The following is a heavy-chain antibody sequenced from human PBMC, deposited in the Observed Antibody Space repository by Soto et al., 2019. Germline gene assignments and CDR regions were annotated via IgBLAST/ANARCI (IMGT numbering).Heavy chain of an antibody. Sequence: EVQLVESGGGLVQPGGSLRLSCAASGFTFRSYAMHWVRQAPGKGLEYISGISSNGGDTYYADSVRDRFTISRDNSKNTLSLQMRRLRPDDMAVYFCARDRRPDYYASGNYGSEPF. J-gene: IGHJ3*01. V-gene: IGHV3-64*07. CDR2: ISSNGGDT. CDR3: ARDRRPDYYASGNYGSEPF. CDR1: GFTFRSYA. D-gene: IGHD3-10*01.